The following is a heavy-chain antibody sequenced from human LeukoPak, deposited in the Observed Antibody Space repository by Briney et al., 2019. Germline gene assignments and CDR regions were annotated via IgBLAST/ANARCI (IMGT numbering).Heavy chain of an antibody. Sequence: SETLSLTCTVSSGSISSSSYYWGWIRQPPGKGLEWIGYIYYSGSTNYNPSLKSRVTISVDTSKNQFSLKLSSVTAADTAVYYCAREYPGYSSSWYLDYWGQGTLVTVSS. D-gene: IGHD6-13*01. J-gene: IGHJ4*02. CDR3: AREYPGYSSSWYLDY. CDR2: IYYSGST. V-gene: IGHV4-61*01. CDR1: SGSISSSSYY.